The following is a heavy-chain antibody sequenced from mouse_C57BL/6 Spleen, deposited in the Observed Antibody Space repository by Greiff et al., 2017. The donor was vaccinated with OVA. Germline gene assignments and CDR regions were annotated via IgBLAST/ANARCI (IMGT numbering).Heavy chain of an antibody. CDR2: INPNNGGT. Sequence: EVQLQQSGPELVKPGASVKISCKASGYTFTDYYMNWVKQSHGKSLEWIGDINPNNGGTSYNQKFKGKATLTVDKSSSTAYMELRSLTSEDSAVYYCASTTVVEFDYWGQGTTLTVSS. V-gene: IGHV1-26*01. CDR3: ASTTVVEFDY. J-gene: IGHJ2*01. D-gene: IGHD1-1*01. CDR1: GYTFTDYY.